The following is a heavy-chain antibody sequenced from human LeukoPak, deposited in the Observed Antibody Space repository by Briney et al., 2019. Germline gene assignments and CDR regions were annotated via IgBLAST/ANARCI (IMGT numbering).Heavy chain of an antibody. J-gene: IGHJ4*02. V-gene: IGHV4-4*07. D-gene: IGHD3-22*01. Sequence: SETLSLTCTVSGGSISSYYWSWIRQPAGKGLEWIGRIYTSGSTNYNPSLKSRVTMSVDTSKNQFSLKLSSVTAADTAVYYCXXXXXXXLPERDNSGYNPFDFRGQGTLVTVDS. CDR3: XXXXXXXLPERDNSGYNPFDF. CDR2: IYTSGST. CDR1: GGSISSYY.